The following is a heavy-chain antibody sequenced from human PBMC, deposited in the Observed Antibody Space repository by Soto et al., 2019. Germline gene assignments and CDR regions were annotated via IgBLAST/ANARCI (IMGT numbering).Heavy chain of an antibody. J-gene: IGHJ5*02. CDR3: ASTYSTSWYWFDP. D-gene: IGHD6-13*01. CDR2: IFSNDEK. CDR1: GFSLSNAGLG. Sequence: QVTVKESGPVLVKPTETLTLTCTVSGFSLSNAGLGVSWIRQPPGKALEWLAHIFSNDEKSYSTSLKSRLTISKATSKRQVVLTMTNMDPVDTATYYCASTYSTSWYWFDPWGQGTLVTVSS. V-gene: IGHV2-26*04.